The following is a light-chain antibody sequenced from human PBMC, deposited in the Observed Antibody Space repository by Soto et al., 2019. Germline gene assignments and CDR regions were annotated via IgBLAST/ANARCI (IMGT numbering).Light chain of an antibody. V-gene: IGLV1-40*01. CDR1: SSNIGAGYD. Sequence: QSVLTQPPSVSGAPGQRVTISCTGSSSNIGAGYDVHWYQQLPGTAPKLLIYGNSNRPSGVPDRFSGSKSGTSASLAITGLQAEDEADYDGQSSDSSLSGWVFGGGTKLTVL. CDR2: GNS. CDR3: QSSDSSLSGWV. J-gene: IGLJ3*02.